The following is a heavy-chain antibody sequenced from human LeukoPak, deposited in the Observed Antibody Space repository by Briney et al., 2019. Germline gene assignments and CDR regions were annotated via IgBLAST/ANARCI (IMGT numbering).Heavy chain of an antibody. D-gene: IGHD3-3*01. Sequence: SETLSLTCTVSGGSISSYYWSWIWQPPGKGLEWIGYIYYSGSTNYNPSLKSRVTISVDTSKNQFSLKLSSVTAADTAVHYCARAYYDFWSGYSATFDYWGQGTLVTVSS. V-gene: IGHV4-59*01. CDR1: GGSISSYY. J-gene: IGHJ4*02. CDR2: IYYSGST. CDR3: ARAYYDFWSGYSATFDY.